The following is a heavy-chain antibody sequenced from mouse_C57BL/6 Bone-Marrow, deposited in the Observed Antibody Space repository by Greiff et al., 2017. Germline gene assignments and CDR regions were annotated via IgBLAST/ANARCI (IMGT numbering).Heavy chain of an antibody. J-gene: IGHJ2*01. D-gene: IGHD1-1*01. V-gene: IGHV1-9*01. CDR2: ILPGSGST. CDR1: GYTFTGYW. CDR3: ARSLITTVVATDY. Sequence: VQLQQSAAELMQPGASVKLSCKATGYTFTGYWIAWVKQRPGHGLEWIGEILPGSGSTNNNEKFKGKATFTADTSSNTAYMQLSSLTTEDSAIYYCARSLITTVVATDYWGQGTTRTVST.